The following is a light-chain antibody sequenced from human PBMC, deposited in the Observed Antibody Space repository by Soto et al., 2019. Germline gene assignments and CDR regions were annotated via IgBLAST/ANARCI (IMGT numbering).Light chain of an antibody. CDR1: QNISRY. V-gene: IGKV1-39*01. CDR2: SVS. CDR3: QQSYSTLWT. Sequence: DIQMTQSPSSLSASVGDRVTITCRASQNISRYLNWYQQKPGKAPNLLIYSVSTLESWVPSRFSGSGSGTDFTLTITSLRPEDFGRYYCQQSYSTLWTFGQGTKVDI. J-gene: IGKJ1*01.